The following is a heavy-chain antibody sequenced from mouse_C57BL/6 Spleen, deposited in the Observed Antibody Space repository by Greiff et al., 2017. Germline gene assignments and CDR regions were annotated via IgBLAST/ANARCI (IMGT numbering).Heavy chain of an antibody. V-gene: IGHV5-17*01. CDR3: ARPHYYGSSYRAMDY. D-gene: IGHD1-1*01. J-gene: IGHJ4*01. CDR1: GFTFSDYG. Sequence: DVMLVESGGGLVKPGGSLKLSCAASGFTFSDYGMHWVRQAPEKGLEWVAYISSGSSTIYYADTVKGRFTISRDNAKNTLFLQMTSLRSEDTAMYYCARPHYYGSSYRAMDYWGQGTSVTVSS. CDR2: ISSGSSTI.